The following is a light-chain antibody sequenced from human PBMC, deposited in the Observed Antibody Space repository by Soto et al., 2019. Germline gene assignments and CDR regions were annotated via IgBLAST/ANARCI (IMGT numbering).Light chain of an antibody. CDR1: QSISSH. V-gene: IGKV3-15*01. CDR3: QQYNKWPIT. CDR2: GAS. J-gene: IGKJ5*01. Sequence: EVAMTQSPATLSVAPGERATLSCRASQSISSHLAWYQKKPGQAPRLLISGASTRATGIPARFSGGGSGTEFTLTISSLQSEDFAVYYCQQYNKWPITFXQGTRLEIK.